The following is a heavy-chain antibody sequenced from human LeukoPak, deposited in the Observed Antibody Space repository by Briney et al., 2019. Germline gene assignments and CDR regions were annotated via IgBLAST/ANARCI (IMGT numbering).Heavy chain of an antibody. V-gene: IGHV3-7*03. CDR1: GFTFSNYW. Sequence: GGSLRLSCEGSGFTFSNYWMGWVRQAPGKGLQWVANIKTDGSEKYYVDSVKGRFTISRDNAKNSLYLQMNSLRAEDTAVYYCARAVAAAGTEVRHGWFDPWGQGTLVTVSS. CDR3: ARAVAAAGTEVRHGWFDP. D-gene: IGHD6-13*01. J-gene: IGHJ5*02. CDR2: IKTDGSEK.